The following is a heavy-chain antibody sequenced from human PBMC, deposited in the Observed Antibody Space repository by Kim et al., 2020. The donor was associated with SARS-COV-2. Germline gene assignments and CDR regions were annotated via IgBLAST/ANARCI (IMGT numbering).Heavy chain of an antibody. D-gene: IGHD3-22*01. V-gene: IGHV1-69*04. CDR2: IIPILGIA. CDR1: GGTFSSYA. CDR3: ARDLNTFTYYYDSSGYYRGGIKRY. Sequence: SVKVSCKASGGTFSSYAISWVRQAPGQGLEWMGRIIPILGIANYAQKFQGRVTITADKSTSTAYMELSSLRSEDTAVYYCARDLNTFTYYYDSSGYYRGGIKRYWGQGTLVTVSS. J-gene: IGHJ4*02.